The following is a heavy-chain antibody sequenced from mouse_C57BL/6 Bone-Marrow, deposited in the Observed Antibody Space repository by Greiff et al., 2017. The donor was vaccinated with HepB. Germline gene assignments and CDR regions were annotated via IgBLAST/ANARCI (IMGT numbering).Heavy chain of an antibody. CDR3: ARDGTVVAPYYFDY. CDR2: INPSNGGT. CDR1: GYTFTSYW. V-gene: IGHV1-53*01. J-gene: IGHJ2*01. Sequence: QVQLKQPGTELVKPGASVKLSCKASGYTFTSYWMHWVKQRPGQGLEWIGNINPSNGGTNYNEKFKSKATLTVDKSSSTAYMQLSSLTSEDSAVYYCARDGTVVAPYYFDYWGQGTTLTVSS. D-gene: IGHD1-1*01.